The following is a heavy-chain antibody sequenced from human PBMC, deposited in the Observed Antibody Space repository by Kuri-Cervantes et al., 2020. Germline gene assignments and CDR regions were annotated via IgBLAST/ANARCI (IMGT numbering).Heavy chain of an antibody. D-gene: IGHD2-15*01. V-gene: IGHV3-13*01. CDR1: GFTFSSYD. CDR3: ARTCSGGSCRYYYGMDV. Sequence: LSLTCAASGFTFSSYDMHWVRQATGKGLEWVSAIGTAGDTYYPGSVKGRFTISRENAKNSLYLQMNSLRAGDTAVYYCARTCSGGSCRYYYGMDVWGQGTTVTVSS. J-gene: IGHJ6*02. CDR2: IGTAGDT.